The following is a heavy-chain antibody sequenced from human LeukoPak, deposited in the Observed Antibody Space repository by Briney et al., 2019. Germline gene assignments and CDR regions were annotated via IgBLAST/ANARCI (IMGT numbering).Heavy chain of an antibody. CDR1: GGFISSYY. J-gene: IGHJ4*02. D-gene: IGHD2-2*01. CDR3: ASGTTDIVVVPATLRNYYFDY. Sequence: SETLSLTCTVSGGFISSYYWSWIRQPPGKGLEWIGYIYYSGSTNYSPSLKSRVTISVDTSKNQFSLKLSSVTAADTAVYYCASGTTDIVVVPATLRNYYFDYWGQGTLVTVSS. V-gene: IGHV4-59*01. CDR2: IYYSGST.